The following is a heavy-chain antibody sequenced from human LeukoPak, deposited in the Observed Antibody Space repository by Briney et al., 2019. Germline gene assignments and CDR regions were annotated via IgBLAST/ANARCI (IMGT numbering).Heavy chain of an antibody. CDR3: ARYGIVRATYFDY. D-gene: IGHD1-26*01. CDR1: GFTFSSYS. J-gene: IGHJ4*02. CDR2: ISDSSRYI. V-gene: IGHV3-21*01. Sequence: GGSLRLSCAASGFTFSSYSLNWVRQAPGKGLEWVSSISDSSRYIHYADSMKGRFSISRDNAKNSLYLQMDNLRVGDTAMYYCARYGIVRATYFDYWGQGTLVTVSS.